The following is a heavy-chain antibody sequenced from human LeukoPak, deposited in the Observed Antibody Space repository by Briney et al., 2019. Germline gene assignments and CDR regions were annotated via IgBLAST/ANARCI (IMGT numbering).Heavy chain of an antibody. CDR1: GYTFTGYY. Sequence: ASVKVSCKASGYTFTGYYMHWVRQAPGQGLEWMGWINPNGGGTNYAQKFQGRVTMTRDTSISTAYMELSRLRSDDTAVYYCARVYNWNYHYMDVWGKGTTVTVSS. CDR3: ARVYNWNYHYMDV. D-gene: IGHD1-20*01. J-gene: IGHJ6*03. CDR2: INPNGGGT. V-gene: IGHV1-2*02.